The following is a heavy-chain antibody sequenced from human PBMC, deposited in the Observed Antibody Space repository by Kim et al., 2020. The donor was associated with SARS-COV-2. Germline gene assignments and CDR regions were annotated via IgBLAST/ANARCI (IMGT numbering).Heavy chain of an antibody. CDR1: GITFSKYW. CDR3: VASVTY. V-gene: IGHV3-74*01. J-gene: IGHJ4*02. D-gene: IGHD4-4*01. CDR2: LNSDGSFT. Sequence: GGSLRLSCAVSGITFSKYWMHWVRQAPGKGLVWVSCLNSDGSFTDYAGSVKGRFTISRDNANNTLYLQMSSLRAEATALYYCVASVTYWGQGTMVTVSS.